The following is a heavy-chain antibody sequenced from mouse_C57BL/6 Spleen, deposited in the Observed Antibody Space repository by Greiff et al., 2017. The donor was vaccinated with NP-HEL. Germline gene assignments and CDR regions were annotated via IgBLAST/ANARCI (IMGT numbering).Heavy chain of an antibody. Sequence: QVQLQQPGAELVRPGTSVKLSCKASGYTFTSYWMHWVKQRPGQGLEWIGVIDPSDSYTNYNQKFKGKATLTVDTSSSTAYMQLSSLTSEDSAVYYCASDEGYDGYYEGFAYWGQGTLVTVSA. CDR1: GYTFTSYW. V-gene: IGHV1-59*01. CDR3: ASDEGYDGYYEGFAY. D-gene: IGHD2-3*01. CDR2: IDPSDSYT. J-gene: IGHJ3*01.